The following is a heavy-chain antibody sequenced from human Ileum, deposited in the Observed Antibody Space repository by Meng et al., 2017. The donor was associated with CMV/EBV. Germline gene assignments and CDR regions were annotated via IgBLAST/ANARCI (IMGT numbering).Heavy chain of an antibody. Sequence: GGSLRLSCAASGFDFNTRAMHWVRQAPGKGLEWVAMISYDGSEKIYADFVKGRFTVSRDNFKNTLYLQMNSLRSEDTAMFYCARGADDHNNYYYGVDVWGPGTTVTVSS. D-gene: IGHD5-24*01. CDR2: ISYDGSEK. V-gene: IGHV3-30*04. J-gene: IGHJ6*02. CDR1: GFDFNTRA. CDR3: ARGADDHNNYYYGVDV.